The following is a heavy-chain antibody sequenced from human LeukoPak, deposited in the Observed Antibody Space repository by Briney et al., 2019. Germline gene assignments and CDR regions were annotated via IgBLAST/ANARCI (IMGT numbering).Heavy chain of an antibody. Sequence: GGSLRLSCAASGFTFGSYGMSWVRQAPGKGLEWVASFAGNGGETQFADTVKGRFTISRDNSKNTLSLQMNSLRAEDTALYYCAKGHSYSRTGIDPGGAFDIWGQGTVVTVSS. V-gene: IGHV3-23*01. CDR1: GFTFGSYG. D-gene: IGHD2-21*01. J-gene: IGHJ3*02. CDR2: FAGNGGET. CDR3: AKGHSYSRTGIDPGGAFDI.